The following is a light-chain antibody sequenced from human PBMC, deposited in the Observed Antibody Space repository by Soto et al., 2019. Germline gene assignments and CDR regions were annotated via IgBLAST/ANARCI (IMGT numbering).Light chain of an antibody. V-gene: IGLV1-44*01. CDR1: CSNIGSHA. CDR2: SNN. CDR3: AAWDDSLNGRV. J-gene: IGLJ3*02. Sequence: QSVLTQPPSASGTPGQRVSISCSGSCSNIGSHAVDWYQQLPGTAPKLLIYSNNQRPSGVPDRFSGSKSDTSASLAISGLQSEDEADYYYAAWDDSLNGRVFGGGTKVTVL.